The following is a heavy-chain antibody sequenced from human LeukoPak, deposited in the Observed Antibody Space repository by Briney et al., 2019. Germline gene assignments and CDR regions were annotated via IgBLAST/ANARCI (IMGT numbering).Heavy chain of an antibody. V-gene: IGHV4-59*01. CDR1: GGSISSYY. CDR3: ARSATSGYFLFTF. CDR2: IYYSGIT. D-gene: IGHD3-22*01. Sequence: SETLSLTCTVSGGSISSYYWSWIRQPPGKGLEWIGYIYYSGITNYNPSLKSRVIISVDTSKNQFSLKLSSVTAADTAVYYCARSATSGYFLFTFWGQGTLVTVSS. J-gene: IGHJ4*02.